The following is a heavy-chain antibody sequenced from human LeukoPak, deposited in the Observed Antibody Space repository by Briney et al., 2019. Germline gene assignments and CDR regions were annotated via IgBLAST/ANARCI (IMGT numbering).Heavy chain of an antibody. Sequence: PGRSLRLSCAASGFTFSEYGMQWVRQAPGKGLEWVAVVWSDGSDRHYADSVKGRFTISRDNSKNTVSLEMNSLRVEDTAVYYCARDGGCSGGNCYQRFDSWGQGTLVTVSS. CDR2: VWSDGSDR. J-gene: IGHJ4*02. CDR1: GFTFSEYG. CDR3: ARDGGCSGGNCYQRFDS. D-gene: IGHD2-15*01. V-gene: IGHV3-33*01.